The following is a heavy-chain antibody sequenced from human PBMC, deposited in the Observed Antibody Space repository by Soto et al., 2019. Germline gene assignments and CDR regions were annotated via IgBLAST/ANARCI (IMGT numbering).Heavy chain of an antibody. CDR3: ASSHYDFWSGYYYYYGMDV. CDR2: ISAYNGNT. CDR1: GYTFTSYG. J-gene: IGHJ6*02. D-gene: IGHD3-3*01. V-gene: IGHV1-18*01. Sequence: ASVKVSCKASGYTFTSYGISWVRQAPGQGLEWMGWISAYNGNTNYAQKLQGRVTMTTDTSTSTAYMELRSLRSDDTAVYYCASSHYDFWSGYYYYYGMDVWGQGTTVTVSS.